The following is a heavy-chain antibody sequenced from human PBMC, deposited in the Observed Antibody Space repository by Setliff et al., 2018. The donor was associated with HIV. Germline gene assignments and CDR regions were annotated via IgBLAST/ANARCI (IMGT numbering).Heavy chain of an antibody. D-gene: IGHD6-19*01. CDR1: GYTFTTYG. CDR3: ARYASYTSDWGEAFDI. CDR2: ISTYSDER. Sequence: ASVKVSCKPSGYTFTTYGLSWVRQAPGQGLEWMGWISTYSDERSYAQNLQGRVTMTTDTSTSTAYMELRSLRFDDTALYYCARYASYTSDWGEAFDIWGQGTMVTVSS. V-gene: IGHV1-18*01. J-gene: IGHJ3*02.